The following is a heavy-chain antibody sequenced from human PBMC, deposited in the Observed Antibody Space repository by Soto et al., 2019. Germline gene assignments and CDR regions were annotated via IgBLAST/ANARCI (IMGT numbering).Heavy chain of an antibody. CDR2: NYYSGST. Sequence: QVQLQESGPGLVKPSQTLSLTCTVSGGSISSGDYYWSWIRQPPGKGLEWIGYNYYSGSTYYNPSLKSRVTISVDTSKNQFSLKLSSVTAADTAVYYFARWGEVVVVAAEGAYGMDVWGQGTTVTVSS. CDR1: GGSISSGDYY. D-gene: IGHD2-15*01. CDR3: ARWGEVVVVAAEGAYGMDV. V-gene: IGHV4-30-4*01. J-gene: IGHJ6*02.